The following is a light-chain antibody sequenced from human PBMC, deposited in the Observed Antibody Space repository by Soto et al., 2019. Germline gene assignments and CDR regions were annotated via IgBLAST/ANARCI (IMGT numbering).Light chain of an antibody. CDR3: QQYYSYPST. CDR2: AAS. V-gene: IGKV1-8*01. J-gene: IGKJ1*01. CDR1: QGISRY. Sequence: AIRMTQSPSSFSASTGDRVTITCRASQGISRYLAWYQQKSGKAPNLLIYAASTLQSGVPSSFSGSGAGTVFTLTISCLQYEDFATYYCQQYYSYPSTFGQGTKVEIK.